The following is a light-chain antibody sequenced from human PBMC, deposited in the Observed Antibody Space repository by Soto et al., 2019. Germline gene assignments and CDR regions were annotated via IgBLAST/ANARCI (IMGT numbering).Light chain of an antibody. Sequence: MVLTQSPGALSLSPGERSTLSCRASQSVSSSYLAWYQQKPGQAPRVIIYGASSRATGLPERFSGSGSGTDFTLTISRLEPEDFAIYYCQQYTNWRTFGQGTRLEIK. J-gene: IGKJ5*01. CDR2: GAS. CDR1: QSVSSSY. V-gene: IGKV3-20*01. CDR3: QQYTNWRT.